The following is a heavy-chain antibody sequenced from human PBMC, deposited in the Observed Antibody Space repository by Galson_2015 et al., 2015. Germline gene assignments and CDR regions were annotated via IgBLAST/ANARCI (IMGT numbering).Heavy chain of an antibody. CDR2: IWYDGSNK. V-gene: IGHV3-33*01. J-gene: IGHJ3*02. CDR3: ARAGGYYDSSGYHLGAFDI. CDR1: GFTFSNYG. D-gene: IGHD3-22*01. Sequence: LRLSCAASGFTFSNYGLHWVRQAPGKGLEWVAVIWYDGSNKYYADSVKGRFTISRDNSKNTLYLQMNSLRAEDTAVYYCARAGGYYDSSGYHLGAFDIWGQGTMVTVSS.